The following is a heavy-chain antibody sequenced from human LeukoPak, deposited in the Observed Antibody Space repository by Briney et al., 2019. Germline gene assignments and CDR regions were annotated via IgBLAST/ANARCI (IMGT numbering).Heavy chain of an antibody. CDR1: GFTFSSYG. V-gene: IGHV3-20*04. D-gene: IGHD3-22*01. Sequence: GGSLRLSCAASGFTFSSYGMTWVRQAPGKGLEWVSGINWNGGRTGCADSMKGRFIISRDNAKNSLYLQVNSLRAEDTALYYCARNFGGGDSSGPYYWGQGTLVTVSS. CDR2: INWNGGRT. CDR3: ARNFGGGDSSGPYY. J-gene: IGHJ4*02.